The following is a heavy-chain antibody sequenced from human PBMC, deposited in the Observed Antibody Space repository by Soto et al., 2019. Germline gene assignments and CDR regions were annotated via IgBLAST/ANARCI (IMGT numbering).Heavy chain of an antibody. J-gene: IGHJ4*02. D-gene: IGHD5-12*01. CDR1: GGTFSSYT. CDR3: AVTGVATIFFGY. V-gene: IGHV1-69*02. Sequence: QVQLVQSGAEVKKPGSSVKVSCKASGGTFSSYTISWVRQAPGQGLEWMGRIIPILGIVNYAQKFQGRVTITADKSTSTAYMELSSLRSEDTAVYYCAVTGVATIFFGYWGQGTLVTVSS. CDR2: IIPILGIV.